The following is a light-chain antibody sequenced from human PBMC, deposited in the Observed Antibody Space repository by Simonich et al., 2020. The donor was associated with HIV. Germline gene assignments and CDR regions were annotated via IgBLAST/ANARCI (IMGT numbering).Light chain of an antibody. J-gene: IGKJ2*01. CDR2: LGS. CDR3: MQALQTPMYT. Sequence: DIVMTQSPLSLPVTPGEPASISCRSSQSLLHSNGYNYLDWFLQKPGQSPQLLIYLGSNRASGVPDRISGRGSGTDFTLKISRVEAEDVGVHYCMQALQTPMYTFGQGTKLEIK. V-gene: IGKV2-28*01. CDR1: QSLLHSNGYNY.